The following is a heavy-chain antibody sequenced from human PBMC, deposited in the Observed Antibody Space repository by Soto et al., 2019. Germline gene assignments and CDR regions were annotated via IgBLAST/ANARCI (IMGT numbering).Heavy chain of an antibody. CDR2: IYDGGRT. CDR3: ARGPSGDKVDS. CDR1: GGSISTVDYW. V-gene: IGHV4-30-4*01. D-gene: IGHD7-27*01. Sequence: QVQLQESGPGLVKPSQTLSLTCTVSGGSISTVDYWWSWIRQSPDMGLEWIGHIYDGGRTYNNPSLESXXTXSVXTSKSQLSLTLSSVSAADTAVYYCARGPSGDKVDSWGQGTLVTVSS. J-gene: IGHJ4*02.